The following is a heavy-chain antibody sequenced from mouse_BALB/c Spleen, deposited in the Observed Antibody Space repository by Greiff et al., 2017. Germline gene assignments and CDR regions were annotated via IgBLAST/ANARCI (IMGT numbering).Heavy chain of an antibody. Sequence: VQLQQSGAELARPGASVKLSCKASGYTFTSYWMQWVKQRPGQGLEWIGAIYPGDGDTRYTQKFKGKATLTADKSSSTAYMQLSSLASEDSAVYYCARGSTMIAHFDYWGQGTTLTVSS. D-gene: IGHD2-4*01. J-gene: IGHJ2*01. CDR3: ARGSTMIAHFDY. CDR1: GYTFTSYW. V-gene: IGHV1-87*01. CDR2: IYPGDGDT.